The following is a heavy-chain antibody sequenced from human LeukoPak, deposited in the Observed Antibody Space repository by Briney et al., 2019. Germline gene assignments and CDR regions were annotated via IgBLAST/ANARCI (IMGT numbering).Heavy chain of an antibody. D-gene: IGHD3-10*01. CDR3: ARGTPPGDLYYYYYMDV. CDR2: IYYSGST. Sequence: SETLSLTCTVSGGSISSSSYYWGWIRQPPGKGLEWIGSIYYSGSTYYNPSLKSRVTISVDTSKNQFSLKLSSVTAADTAVYYCARGTPPGDLYYYYYMDVWGKGTTVTASS. J-gene: IGHJ6*03. CDR1: GGSISSSSYY. V-gene: IGHV4-39*07.